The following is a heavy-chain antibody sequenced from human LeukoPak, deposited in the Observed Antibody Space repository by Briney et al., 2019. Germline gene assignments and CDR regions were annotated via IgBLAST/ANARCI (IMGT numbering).Heavy chain of an antibody. CDR2: IKQDGSEK. J-gene: IGHJ4*02. Sequence: PGGSLRLSCAASGFTFSSYWMSWVRQAPGKGLEWVANIKQDGSEKYYVDSVKGRFTISRDNAKNSLYLQMNSLRAEDTAVYYCARDIVLMVYALGEYYFDYWGQGTLVTVSS. D-gene: IGHD2-8*01. CDR3: ARDIVLMVYALGEYYFDY. V-gene: IGHV3-7*01. CDR1: GFTFSSYW.